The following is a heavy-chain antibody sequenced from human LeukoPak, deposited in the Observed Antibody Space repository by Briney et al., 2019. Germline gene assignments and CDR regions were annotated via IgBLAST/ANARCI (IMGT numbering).Heavy chain of an antibody. CDR1: GFIFDDYA. D-gene: IGHD4-17*01. Sequence: GGSLRLSCVASGFIFDDYAIHWVRQAPGKGLEWVSGISWNSGSIGYADSVKGRFSISRDNAKNSLYLQMNSLRTEDTALYYCARGGPHYGDLDYWGQGTLVTVSS. CDR2: ISWNSGSI. J-gene: IGHJ4*02. CDR3: ARGGPHYGDLDY. V-gene: IGHV3-9*01.